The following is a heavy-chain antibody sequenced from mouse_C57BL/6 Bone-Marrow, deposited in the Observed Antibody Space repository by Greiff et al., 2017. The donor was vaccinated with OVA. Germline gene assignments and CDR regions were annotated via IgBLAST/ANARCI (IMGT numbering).Heavy chain of an antibody. V-gene: IGHV14-3*01. CDR3: ARISWFAY. CDR1: GFNIKNTY. Sequence: VQLQQSVAELVRPGASVKLSCTASGFNIKNTYMHWVKQRPEQGLEWIGRIDPANGNTKYAPKFSGKATITADTSTNTAYLQRSSLTSKDTSIYYSARISWFAYWGQGTLVTVSA. J-gene: IGHJ3*01. CDR2: IDPANGNT.